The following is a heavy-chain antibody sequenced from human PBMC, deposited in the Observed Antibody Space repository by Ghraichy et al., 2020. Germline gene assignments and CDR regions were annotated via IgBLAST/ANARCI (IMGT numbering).Heavy chain of an antibody. Sequence: GGSLRLSCTASGFTFGDYAMSWVRQAPGKGLEWVGFIRSKAYGGTTEYAASVKGRFTISRDDSKSIAYLQMNSLKTEDTAVYYCTRECTSGFWSGYPYYYYYYGMDVWGQGTTVTVSS. CDR1: GFTFGDYA. D-gene: IGHD3-3*01. J-gene: IGHJ6*02. CDR3: TRECTSGFWSGYPYYYYYYGMDV. CDR2: IRSKAYGGTT. V-gene: IGHV3-49*04.